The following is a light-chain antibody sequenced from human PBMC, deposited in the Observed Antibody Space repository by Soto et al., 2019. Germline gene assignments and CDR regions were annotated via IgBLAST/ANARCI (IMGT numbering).Light chain of an antibody. Sequence: EIVLTQSLATLSLSPGDRATLSCGASQSVRSSYVAWYQQKAGLAPRLLIYDGSSRASGIPDRFSGSGSGTDFTLTIGRLEPEDFAVYYCQQYDNSAPLSFGGGTKVEMK. V-gene: IGKV3D-20*01. CDR2: DGS. CDR3: QQYDNSAPLS. CDR1: QSVRSSY. J-gene: IGKJ4*01.